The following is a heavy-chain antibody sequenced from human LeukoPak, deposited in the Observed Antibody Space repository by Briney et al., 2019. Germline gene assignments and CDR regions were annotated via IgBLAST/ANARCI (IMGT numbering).Heavy chain of an antibody. CDR2: IIPIFGTA. Sequence: SVKISCKASGGTFSSYAISWVRQAPGQGLEWMGGIIPIFGTANYAQKFQGRVMITADESTSTAYMELSSLRSEDTAVYYCARGTTVTMIVVPFHYWGQGTLVTVSS. CDR1: GGTFSSYA. CDR3: ARGTTVTMIVVPFHY. J-gene: IGHJ4*02. V-gene: IGHV1-69*01. D-gene: IGHD3-22*01.